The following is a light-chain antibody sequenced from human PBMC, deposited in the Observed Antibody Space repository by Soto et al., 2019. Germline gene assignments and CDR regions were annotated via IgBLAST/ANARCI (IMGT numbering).Light chain of an antibody. J-gene: IGLJ1*01. CDR3: SSYSIPASLYV. Sequence: QSALTQPASVSGSPGQSITISCTGTSFKNVSWYQQHPGQAPKLLIYDVSYRPSGICLRFSGFESAYTASLTISGLRAEVEADYYSSSYSIPASLYVFGTGTKLTVL. V-gene: IGLV2-14*03. CDR1: SFKN. CDR2: DVS.